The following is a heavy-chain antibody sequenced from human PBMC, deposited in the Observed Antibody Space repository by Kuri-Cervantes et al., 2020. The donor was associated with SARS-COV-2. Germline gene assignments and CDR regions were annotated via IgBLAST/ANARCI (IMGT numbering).Heavy chain of an antibody. V-gene: IGHV4-39*06. Sequence: SETLSLTCSVSGGSLTRSSYYWGWIRQPPGKGLEWIGSTYYSGSTHYNPSLKSRVSASIDMSKNQFPLKVTSVTAGDTAVYYCARGGGYDYPHYWGQGTLVTVSS. D-gene: IGHD3-16*01. CDR2: TYYSGST. J-gene: IGHJ4*02. CDR3: ARGGGYDYPHY. CDR1: GGSLTRSSYY.